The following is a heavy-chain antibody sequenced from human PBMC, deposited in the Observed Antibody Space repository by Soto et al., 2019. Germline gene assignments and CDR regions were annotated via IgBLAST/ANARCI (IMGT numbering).Heavy chain of an antibody. CDR2: IYSGGST. CDR1: GFTVSSNY. Sequence: EVQLVESGGGLIQPGGSLRLSCAASGFTVSSNYMSWVRQAPGKGLEWVSVIYSGGSTYYADSVKGRFTISRDNSKITQYLQMNSLRAEDTAVYYCARDLVVPAANDYYYGMDVWGQGTKVTVSS. V-gene: IGHV3-53*01. CDR3: ARDLVVPAANDYYYGMDV. J-gene: IGHJ6*02. D-gene: IGHD2-2*01.